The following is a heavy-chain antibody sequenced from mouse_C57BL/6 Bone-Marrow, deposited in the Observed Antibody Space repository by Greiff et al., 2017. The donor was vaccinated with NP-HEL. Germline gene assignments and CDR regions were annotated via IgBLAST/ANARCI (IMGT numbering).Heavy chain of an antibody. CDR3: TRDGGPYYSNYYPWYFDY. D-gene: IGHD2-5*01. J-gene: IGHJ2*01. Sequence: EVKVEESGEGLVKPGGSLKLSCAASGFTFSSYAMSWVRQTPEKRLEWVAYISSGGDYIYYADTVKGRFTISRDNARNTLYLQMSSLKSEDTAMYYCTRDGGPYYSNYYPWYFDYWGQGTTLTVSS. V-gene: IGHV5-9-1*02. CDR2: ISSGGDYI. CDR1: GFTFSSYA.